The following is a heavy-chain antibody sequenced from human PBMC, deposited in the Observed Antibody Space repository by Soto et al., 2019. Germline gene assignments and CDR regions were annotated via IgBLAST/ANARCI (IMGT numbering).Heavy chain of an antibody. CDR2: IYPGDSDT. D-gene: IGHD3-10*01. CDR3: ARRSGTPMVRGVTVPAGYDMDV. CDR1: GYSFTSYW. J-gene: IGHJ6*02. V-gene: IGHV5-51*01. Sequence: PGESLKISCKGSGYSFTSYWIGWVRQMPGKGLEWMGIIYPGDSDTRYSPSIQGQVTISADKSISTAYLQWSSLKASDTAIYYCARRSGTPMVRGVTVPAGYDMDVWGQGTTVTVSS.